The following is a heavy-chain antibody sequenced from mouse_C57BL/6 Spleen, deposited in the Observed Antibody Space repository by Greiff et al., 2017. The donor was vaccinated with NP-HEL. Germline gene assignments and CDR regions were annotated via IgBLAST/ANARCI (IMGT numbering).Heavy chain of an antibody. CDR1: GFTFSSYG. CDR3: ARGNLDGNYVEYFDY. D-gene: IGHD2-1*01. CDR2: ISSGGSYT. Sequence: EVKLVESGGDLVKPGGSLKLSCAASGFTFSSYGMSWVRQTPDKRLEWVATISSGGSYTYYPDSVKGRFTISRDNAKNTLYLQMSSLKSEDTAMYYCARGNLDGNYVEYFDYWGQGTTLTVSS. J-gene: IGHJ2*01. V-gene: IGHV5-6*01.